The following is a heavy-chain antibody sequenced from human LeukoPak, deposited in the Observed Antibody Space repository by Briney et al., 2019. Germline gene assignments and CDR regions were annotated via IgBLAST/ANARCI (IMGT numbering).Heavy chain of an antibody. V-gene: IGHV3-48*03. CDR2: ISSSGSTI. CDR3: AKSETTVTLIDY. D-gene: IGHD4-17*01. Sequence: GGSLRLSCAASGFTFSSYEMNWVRQAPGKGLEWVSYISSSGSTIYYADSVKGRFTISRDNAKNSLYLQLNSLRAEDTAVYYCAKSETTVTLIDYWGQGTLVTVSS. J-gene: IGHJ4*02. CDR1: GFTFSSYE.